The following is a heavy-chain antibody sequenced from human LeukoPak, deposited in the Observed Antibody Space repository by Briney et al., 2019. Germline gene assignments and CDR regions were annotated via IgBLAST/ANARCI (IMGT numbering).Heavy chain of an antibody. V-gene: IGHV4-4*07. Sequence: SETLSLTCTVSGGSISSYYWSWIRQPAGKGLEWIGRVYTSGSTNYNPSLKSRVTVSVDTSKNQFSLKLSSVTAADTAVYYCARVGGYCTNGVCSNNWFNPWGQGTLVTVSS. CDR3: ARVGGYCTNGVCSNNWFNP. CDR1: GGSISSYY. J-gene: IGHJ5*02. D-gene: IGHD2-8*01. CDR2: VYTSGST.